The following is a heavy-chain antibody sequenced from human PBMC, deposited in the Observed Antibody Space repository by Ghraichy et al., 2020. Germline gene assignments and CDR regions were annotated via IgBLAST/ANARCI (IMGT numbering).Heavy chain of an antibody. D-gene: IGHD6-19*01. CDR2: IIPIFGTA. CDR1: GGTFSSYA. Sequence: SVKVSCKASGGTFSSYAISWVRQAPGQGLEWMGGIIPIFGTANYAQKFQGRVTITADESTSTAYMELSSLRSEDTAVYYCATHSSGWYTYFDYWGQGTLVTVSS. CDR3: ATHSSGWYTYFDY. V-gene: IGHV1-69*13. J-gene: IGHJ4*02.